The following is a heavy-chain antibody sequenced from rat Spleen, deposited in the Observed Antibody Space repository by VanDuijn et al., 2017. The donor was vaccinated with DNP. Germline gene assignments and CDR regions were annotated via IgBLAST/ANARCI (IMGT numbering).Heavy chain of an antibody. CDR3: ARTSGFDY. CDR2: ISYSSST. CDR1: GSSITSNY. Sequence: EVQLQESGPGLVKPSQSLSLTCSVTGSSITSNYWGWIRKFPGNKMEWMGYISYSSSTSYTPSLKRRISITRDTSKNQFFLQLNSVTTEDTATYYCARTSGFDYWGQGVMVRVSS. D-gene: IGHD1-4*01. V-gene: IGHV3-1*01. J-gene: IGHJ2*01.